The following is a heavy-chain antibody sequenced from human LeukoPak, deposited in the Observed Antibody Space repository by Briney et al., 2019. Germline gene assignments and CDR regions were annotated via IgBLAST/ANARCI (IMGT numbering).Heavy chain of an antibody. J-gene: IGHJ4*02. V-gene: IGHV3-48*03. Sequence: PGGSLRLSCAASGFTFSSYEMNWARQAPGKGLEWVSYILNSGTTTYYADSVKGRFTISRDNAKNSLYLQMNSLRAEDTGVYYCARDPPDYWGQGILVTVSS. CDR3: ARDPPDY. CDR1: GFTFSSYE. CDR2: ILNSGTTT.